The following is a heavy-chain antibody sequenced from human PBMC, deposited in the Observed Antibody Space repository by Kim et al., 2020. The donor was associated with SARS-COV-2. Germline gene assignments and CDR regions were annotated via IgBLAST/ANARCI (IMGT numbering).Heavy chain of an antibody. CDR2: IYPGDSDT. CDR3: ARRASSPVIYYYYGMDV. D-gene: IGHD5-12*01. Sequence: GESLKISCKGSGYSFTSYWIGWVRQMPGKGLEWMGIIYPGDSDTRYSPSFQGQVTISADKSISTAYLQWSSLKASDTAMYYCARRASSPVIYYYYGMDVWGQGTTVTVSS. CDR1: GYSFTSYW. J-gene: IGHJ6*02. V-gene: IGHV5-51*01.